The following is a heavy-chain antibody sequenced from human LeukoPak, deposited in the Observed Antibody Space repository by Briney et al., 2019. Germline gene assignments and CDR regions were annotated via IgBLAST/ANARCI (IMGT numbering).Heavy chain of an antibody. CDR2: IIPILGMA. CDR1: GGTFSSYA. Sequence: ASVKVSCKASGGTFSSYAISWVRQAPGQGLEWMGRIIPILGMANYAQKFQGRVTITADKSTSTAYMELSSLRSEDTAVYYCARERYYDSSGYFFDYWGQGTLVTVSS. D-gene: IGHD3-22*01. V-gene: IGHV1-69*04. J-gene: IGHJ4*02. CDR3: ARERYYDSSGYFFDY.